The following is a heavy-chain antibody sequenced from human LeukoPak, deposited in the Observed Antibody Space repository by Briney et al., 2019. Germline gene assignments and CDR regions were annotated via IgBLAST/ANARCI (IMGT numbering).Heavy chain of an antibody. V-gene: IGHV1-69*13. Sequence: SVKVSCKASGDTFSSYAISWVRQAPGQGLEWMGGIIPIFGTANYAQKFQGRVTITADESTSTAYMELSSLRSEDTAVYYCARGRGYSRPFDYWGQGTLVTVSS. CDR1: GDTFSSYA. D-gene: IGHD5-18*01. CDR3: ARGRGYSRPFDY. CDR2: IIPIFGTA. J-gene: IGHJ4*02.